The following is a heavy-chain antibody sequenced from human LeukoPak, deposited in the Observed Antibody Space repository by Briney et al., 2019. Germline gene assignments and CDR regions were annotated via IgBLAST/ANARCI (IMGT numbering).Heavy chain of an antibody. J-gene: IGHJ6*04. V-gene: IGHV4-59*01. CDR1: GGSISSYY. CDR3: AREWSIRGVNSYGMDV. D-gene: IGHD3-10*01. Sequence: SETLSLTCTVSGGSISSYYWSWIRQPPGKGLEWIGYIYYSGSTNYNPSLKSRVTISVDTSKNQFSLKLSSETAADTAVYYCAREWSIRGVNSYGMDVWGKGTTVTVSS. CDR2: IYYSGST.